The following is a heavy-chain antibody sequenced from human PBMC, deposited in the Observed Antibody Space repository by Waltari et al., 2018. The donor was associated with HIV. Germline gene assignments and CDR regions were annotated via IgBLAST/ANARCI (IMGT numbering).Heavy chain of an antibody. CDR2: IRSKTDGGAT. D-gene: IGHD1-26*01. Sequence: VQLVESGGALVTPGGSLKISCAVSGITFKNAWLSWVRQAPGKGLQWLGHIRSKTDGGATGYSAPLSGRFAISTDDFNNTMFLEMKTLKVDDTAVYYCTTFEMGTTRNFWGQGTLVTVSS. CDR3: TTFEMGTTRNF. J-gene: IGHJ4*02. CDR1: GITFKNAW. V-gene: IGHV3-15*02.